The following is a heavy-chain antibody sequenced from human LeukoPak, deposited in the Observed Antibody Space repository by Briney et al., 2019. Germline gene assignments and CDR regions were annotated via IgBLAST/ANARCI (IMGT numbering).Heavy chain of an antibody. CDR3: AKDQDYYGSGSLDH. D-gene: IGHD3-10*01. CDR1: GFTFSSYG. Sequence: GGSLRLSCAASGFTFSSYGMHWVRQAPGKGLEWVAVISHDGSNKYYADSVKGRFTISRDNSKNTLYLQMNSLRAEDTAVYYCAKDQDYYGSGSLDHWGQGTLVTVSS. V-gene: IGHV3-30*18. J-gene: IGHJ4*02. CDR2: ISHDGSNK.